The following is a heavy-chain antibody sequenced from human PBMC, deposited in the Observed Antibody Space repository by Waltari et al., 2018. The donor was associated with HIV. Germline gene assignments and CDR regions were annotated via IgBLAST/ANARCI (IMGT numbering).Heavy chain of an antibody. Sequence: MQLVESGGGLVQRGGSLRLSCAASGFTFSSHWMSWFRQAPGKAREWVANIKDDGKEKYYVNSVRGRFTISRDNANNSLYLEMDRLRDEDTAVYYCVRENDFGTIFFNYYYAMDVWGQGTSVTVSS. D-gene: IGHD3-3*01. CDR2: IKDDGKEK. J-gene: IGHJ6*02. V-gene: IGHV3-7*01. CDR1: GFTFSSHW. CDR3: VRENDFGTIFFNYYYAMDV.